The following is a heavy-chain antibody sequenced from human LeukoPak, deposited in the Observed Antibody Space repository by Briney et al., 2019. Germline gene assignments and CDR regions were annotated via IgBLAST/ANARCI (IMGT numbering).Heavy chain of an antibody. CDR1: GFTFSSYA. J-gene: IGHJ4*02. V-gene: IGHV3-30*04. CDR2: ISYDGSNK. Sequence: GRSLRLSCAASGFTFSSYAMHWVRQAPGKGLEWVAVISYDGSNKYYADSVKGRFTISRDNSKNTLYLQMNSLRAEDTAVYYCAKDNNRGKSSGPFDYWGQGTLVTVSS. D-gene: IGHD3-10*01. CDR3: AKDNNRGKSSGPFDY.